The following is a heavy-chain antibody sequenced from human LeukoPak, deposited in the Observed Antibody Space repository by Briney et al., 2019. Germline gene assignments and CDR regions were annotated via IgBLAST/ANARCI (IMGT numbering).Heavy chain of an antibody. J-gene: IGHJ4*02. D-gene: IGHD6-19*01. CDR1: GYSISSGYF. CDR3: ARLSFGIAVAGPDY. V-gene: IGHV4-38-2*01. CDR2: IYHGGST. Sequence: SETLSLTCAVSGYSISSGYFWGWIRQPPGKGLEWIGNIYHGGSTYYNPSLKSRVTISLYTSKNQFSLKLSSVTAADTAVYYCARLSFGIAVAGPDYWGQGTLVTVSS.